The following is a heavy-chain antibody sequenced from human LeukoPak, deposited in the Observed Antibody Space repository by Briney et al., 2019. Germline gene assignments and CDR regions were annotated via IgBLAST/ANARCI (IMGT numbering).Heavy chain of an antibody. J-gene: IGHJ4*02. CDR1: GFTFSSYG. V-gene: IGHV3-48*04. CDR2: ISSSGSTI. Sequence: GRSLRLSCAASGFTFSSYGMHWVRQAPGKGLEWVSYISSSGSTIYYADSVKGRFTISRDNAKNSLYLQMNSLRAEDTAVYYCARDYGGSSPFDYWGQGTLVTVSS. CDR3: ARDYGGSSPFDY. D-gene: IGHD4-23*01.